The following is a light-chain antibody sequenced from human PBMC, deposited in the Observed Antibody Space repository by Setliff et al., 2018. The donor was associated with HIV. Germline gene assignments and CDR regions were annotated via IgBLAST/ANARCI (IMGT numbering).Light chain of an antibody. CDR1: SSDVGGYNS. Sequence: QSALTQPASVSGSPGQSITISCTGTSSDVGGYNSVSWYQQHPGKAPKLMIYEVSNRPSGVSNRFSGSKSGNTASLTISGLQAEDDADYYCSSYASSDTDVFGIGTKVT. V-gene: IGLV2-14*01. CDR2: EVS. CDR3: SSYASSDTDV. J-gene: IGLJ1*01.